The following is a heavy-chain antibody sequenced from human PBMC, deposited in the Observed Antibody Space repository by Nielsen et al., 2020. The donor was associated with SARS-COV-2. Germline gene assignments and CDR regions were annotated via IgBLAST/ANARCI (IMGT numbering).Heavy chain of an antibody. J-gene: IGHJ5*02. CDR3: ARQGGARVVPAGWDNWFDP. CDR1: GYSFTSYW. CDR2: IDPSDSYT. Sequence: GESLKISCKGSGYSFTSYWISWVRQMPGKGLEWMGRIDPSDSYTNYSPSFQGHVTISADKSISTAYLQWSSLKASDTAMYYCARQGGARVVPAGWDNWFDPWGQGTLVTVSS. D-gene: IGHD2-2*01. V-gene: IGHV5-10-1*01.